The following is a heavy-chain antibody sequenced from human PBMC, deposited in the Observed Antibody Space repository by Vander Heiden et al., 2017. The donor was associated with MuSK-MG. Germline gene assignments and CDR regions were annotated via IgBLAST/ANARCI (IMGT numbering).Heavy chain of an antibody. Sequence: QVQLVQSGAEVKKPGSSVKVSCKASGGTFSSYAIRWVRQAPGQGLEWMGGIIPIFGTANYAQKFHGRVTITADESTSTAYMELSSLRSEDTAVYYCARAAIVVVIKGALDAFDIWGQGTMVTVSS. CDR1: GGTFSSYA. CDR3: ARAAIVVVIKGALDAFDI. V-gene: IGHV1-69*12. J-gene: IGHJ3*02. CDR2: IIPIFGTA. D-gene: IGHD3-22*01.